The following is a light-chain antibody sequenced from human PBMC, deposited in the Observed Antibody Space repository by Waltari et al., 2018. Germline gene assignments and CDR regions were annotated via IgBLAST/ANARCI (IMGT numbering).Light chain of an antibody. J-gene: IGLJ2*01. CDR2: ARD. V-gene: IGLV3-1*01. CDR1: ILVNKY. CDR3: QTWDSSLVV. Sequence: SYDLTQPPSVSVSPGQTVTLSCSGHILVNKYVSWSQQKAGQAPPLVVYARDRRPSGIPERFSGSNSDTTATLTISGTQAIDEADYYCQTWDSSLVVFGGGTKLTVL.